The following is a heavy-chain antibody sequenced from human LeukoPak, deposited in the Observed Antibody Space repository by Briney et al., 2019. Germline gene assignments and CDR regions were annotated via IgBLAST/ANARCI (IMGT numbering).Heavy chain of an antibody. CDR1: GGSISSYY. V-gene: IGHV4-4*07. Sequence: SETLSLTCTASGGSISSYYCSWIRQPAGKGLEWIGRIYTSGSTNYNPSLRSRVTMSVDTSKNQFSLKLSSVTAADTAVYYCARVTDYGGIFDPWGQGTLVTVSS. J-gene: IGHJ5*02. D-gene: IGHD4-23*01. CDR2: IYTSGST. CDR3: ARVTDYGGIFDP.